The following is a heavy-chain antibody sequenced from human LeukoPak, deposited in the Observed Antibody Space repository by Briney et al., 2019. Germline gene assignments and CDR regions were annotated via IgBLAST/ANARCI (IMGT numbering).Heavy chain of an antibody. J-gene: IGHJ5*02. CDR2: IDHSGST. D-gene: IGHD3-10*01. V-gene: IGHV4-38-2*02. CDR1: GYSISSGYY. Sequence: SETLSLTCTVSGYSISSGYYWGWIRQPPGKGLEWTGSIDHSGSTYYNPSLKSRITISVDTSKNQFSLKLNSVTAADTAVYYCARNRYYYGSGNYGVPNWFDPWGQGTLVTVSS. CDR3: ARNRYYYGSGNYGVPNWFDP.